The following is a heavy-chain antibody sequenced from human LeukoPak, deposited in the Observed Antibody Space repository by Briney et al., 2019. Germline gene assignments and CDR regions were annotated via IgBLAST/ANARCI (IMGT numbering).Heavy chain of an antibody. CDR3: ASPRGYGYYFDY. CDR2: IKQDGSEK. D-gene: IGHD5-12*01. J-gene: IGHJ4*02. Sequence: GGSLRLSCAASGFTFSSYWMSWVRQAPGEGLEWVANIKQDGSEKYYVDSVKGRFTISRDNAKNSLYLQMNSLRAEDTAVYYCASPRGYGYYFDYWGQGTLVTVSS. CDR1: GFTFSSYW. V-gene: IGHV3-7*01.